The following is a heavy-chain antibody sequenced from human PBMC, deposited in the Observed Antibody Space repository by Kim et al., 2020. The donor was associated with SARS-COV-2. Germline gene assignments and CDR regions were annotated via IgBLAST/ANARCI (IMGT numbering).Heavy chain of an antibody. J-gene: IGHJ4*02. D-gene: IGHD1-26*01. Sequence: NFNPSLKSRVTSSVDTSKNQFSLKLSSVNAADTAVYYCARDGRVWERFFGYGGQGSLVTVSS. V-gene: IGHV4-4*07. CDR3: ARDGRVWERFFGY.